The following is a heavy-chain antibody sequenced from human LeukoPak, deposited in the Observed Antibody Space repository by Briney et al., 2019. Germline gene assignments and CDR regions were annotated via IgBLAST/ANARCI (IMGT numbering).Heavy chain of an antibody. V-gene: IGHV4-59*11. Sequence: SETLSLTCTVSGGSISSHYWSWIRQPPGKGLEWIGYIYYSGSTNYNPSLKSRVTISVDTSKNQFSLKLSSVTAADTAVYYCARQDGVGYVGYWGQGTLVTVSS. J-gene: IGHJ4*02. D-gene: IGHD5-24*01. CDR3: ARQDGVGYVGY. CDR2: IYYSGST. CDR1: GGSISSHY.